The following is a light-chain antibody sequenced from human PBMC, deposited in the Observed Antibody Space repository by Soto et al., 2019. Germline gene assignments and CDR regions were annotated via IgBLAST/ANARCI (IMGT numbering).Light chain of an antibody. V-gene: IGKV3-20*01. CDR3: QQYGTSPYT. CDR2: GAT. Sequence: EIVLTQSPGTLSLSPGERATLSCRASQSVTNDYVAWYQQKPGQAPRLLVYGATNRATGIPNRFSGSGSGTDFTRTISILEPEDFAVYSCQQYGTSPYTFGQGTKLEIK. J-gene: IGKJ2*01. CDR1: QSVTNDY.